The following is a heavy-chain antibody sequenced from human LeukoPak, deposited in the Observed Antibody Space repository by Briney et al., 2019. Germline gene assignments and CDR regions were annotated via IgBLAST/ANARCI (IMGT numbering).Heavy chain of an antibody. CDR3: AREIVSSVEY. J-gene: IGHJ4*02. CDR2: VYHSGTT. V-gene: IGHV4-39*02. Sequence: SETLSLTCTVSGGSITSARYHWGWIRQPPGKGLEWIGSVYHSGTTYYNPSLRSRLTISVDTSRNQFSLKLSSVTAADTAVYHCAREIVSSVEYWGQGSPVTVSS. CDR1: GGSITSARYH. D-gene: IGHD2/OR15-2a*01.